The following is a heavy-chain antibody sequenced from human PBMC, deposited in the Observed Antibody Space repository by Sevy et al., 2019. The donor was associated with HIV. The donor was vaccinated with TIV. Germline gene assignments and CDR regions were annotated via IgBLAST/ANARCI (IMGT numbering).Heavy chain of an antibody. V-gene: IGHV3-7*01. Sequence: GGSLRLSCAASEFIFSSYWMSWVRQAPGKGLEWVANINQDGSEKQYVDSVKGRFSISRDNAKNSLYLQMNSLRAEDTAVYYCARGGCSSTRCYQVGDWFDPWGQGTLVTVSS. CDR2: INQDGSEK. CDR1: EFIFSSYW. D-gene: IGHD2-2*01. J-gene: IGHJ5*02. CDR3: ARGGCSSTRCYQVGDWFDP.